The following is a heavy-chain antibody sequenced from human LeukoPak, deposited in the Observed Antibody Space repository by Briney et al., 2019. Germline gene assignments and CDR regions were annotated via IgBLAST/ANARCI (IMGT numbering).Heavy chain of an antibody. J-gene: IGHJ5*02. CDR1: GGSLSGYY. V-gene: IGHV4-34*01. CDR2: INHSGST. Sequence: SETLSLTCAAYGGSLSGYYWSWIRQPPGKGLEWIGEINHSGSTNYNPSLKSRVTISVDTSKSQFSLKLSSVTAADTAVYYCARVHERNWFDPWGQGTLVTVSS. CDR3: ARVHERNWFDP.